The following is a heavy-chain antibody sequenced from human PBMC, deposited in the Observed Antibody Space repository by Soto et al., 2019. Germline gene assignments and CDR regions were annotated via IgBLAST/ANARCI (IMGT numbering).Heavy chain of an antibody. Sequence: GASVKVSCKASGYTFTSYGISWVRQAPGQGLEWMGWISAYNGNTNYAQKLQGRVTMTTDTSTSTAYLELRSLRSDDTAVYYCARDPRTLGHYGMDVWGQGTTVTVSS. D-gene: IGHD3-10*01. CDR2: ISAYNGNT. CDR3: ARDPRTLGHYGMDV. V-gene: IGHV1-18*01. CDR1: GYTFTSYG. J-gene: IGHJ6*02.